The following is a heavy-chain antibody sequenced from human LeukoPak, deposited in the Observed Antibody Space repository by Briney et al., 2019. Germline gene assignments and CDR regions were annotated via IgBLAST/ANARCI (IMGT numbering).Heavy chain of an antibody. CDR1: GYTFTGYY. V-gene: IGHV1-2*02. Sequence: ASVKVSCKASGYTFTGYYMHWVRQAPGQGLEWIGWINPNSGGTNYAQKFQGRVTMTRDTSISTAYMELSRLRSDDTAVYYCAREKAMVRGTFDYWGQGTLVTVSS. J-gene: IGHJ4*02. CDR2: INPNSGGT. CDR3: AREKAMVRGTFDY. D-gene: IGHD3-10*01.